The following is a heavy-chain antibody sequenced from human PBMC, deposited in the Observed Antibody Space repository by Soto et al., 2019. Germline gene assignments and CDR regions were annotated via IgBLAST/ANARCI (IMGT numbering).Heavy chain of an antibody. Sequence: PSETLSLTCTVSGGSISSSSYYWGWIRQPPGKGLEWIGSIYYSGSTYYNPSLKSRVTISVDTSKNQFSLKLSSVAAADTAVYYCARRLRFQPYYFDYWGQGTLVTVSS. D-gene: IGHD3-3*01. V-gene: IGHV4-39*01. CDR3: ARRLRFQPYYFDY. CDR1: GGSISSSSYY. J-gene: IGHJ4*02. CDR2: IYYSGST.